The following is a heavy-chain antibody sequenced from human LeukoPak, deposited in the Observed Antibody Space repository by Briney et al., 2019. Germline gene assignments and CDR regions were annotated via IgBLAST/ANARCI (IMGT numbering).Heavy chain of an antibody. Sequence: GGSLRLSCAAPGFTFSSYGMHWVRQAPGKGLEWVAFIRYDGSNKYYADSVKGRFTISRDNSKNTLYLQMNSLRAEDTAVYYCAKVGLWFGELFYYFDYWGQGTLVTVSS. CDR2: IRYDGSNK. D-gene: IGHD3-10*01. J-gene: IGHJ4*02. CDR1: GFTFSSYG. V-gene: IGHV3-30*02. CDR3: AKVGLWFGELFYYFDY.